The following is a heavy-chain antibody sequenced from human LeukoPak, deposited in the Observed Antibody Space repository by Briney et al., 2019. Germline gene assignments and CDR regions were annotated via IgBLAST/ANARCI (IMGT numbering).Heavy chain of an antibody. V-gene: IGHV4-4*09. CDR3: ARHVSTSESENFDY. Sequence: SETLSLTCTVSGVSISSYYWGWIRQPPGKGLEWIGYIYTSGSTNHNPSLKSRVTISVDTSKNQFSLKLSSVTAADTAVYYCARHVSTSESENFDYWGQGTLVTVSS. CDR1: GVSISSYY. CDR2: IYTSGST. D-gene: IGHD3-10*02. J-gene: IGHJ4*02.